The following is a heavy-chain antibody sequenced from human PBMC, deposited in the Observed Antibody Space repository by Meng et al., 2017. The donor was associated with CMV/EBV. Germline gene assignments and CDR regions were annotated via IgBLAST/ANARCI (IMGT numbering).Heavy chain of an antibody. CDR2: ISYDGSNK. V-gene: IGHV3-30-3*01. CDR1: GFTFSSYA. J-gene: IGHJ6*02. CDR3: ARELIVVVPAAIWAYYYGMDV. Sequence: GGSLRLSCAASGFTFSSYAMHWVRQAPGKGLEWVAVISYDGSNKYYADSVKGRYTISRDNSKNTLYLQMNSLRAEDTAVYYCARELIVVVPAAIWAYYYGMDVWGQGTTVTVS. D-gene: IGHD2-2*01.